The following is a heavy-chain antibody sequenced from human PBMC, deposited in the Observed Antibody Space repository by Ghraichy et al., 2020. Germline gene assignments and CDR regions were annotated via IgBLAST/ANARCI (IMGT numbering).Heavy chain of an antibody. CDR3: ARAPPSMATIDFDY. CDR2: ISSSSSYI. CDR1: GFTFSSYS. J-gene: IGHJ4*02. Sequence: GGSLRLSCAASGFTFSSYSMNWVRQAPGKGLEWVSSISSSSSYIYYADSVKGRFTISRDNAKNSLYLQMNSLRAEDTAVYYCARAPPSMATIDFDYWGQGTLVTVSS. V-gene: IGHV3-21*01. D-gene: IGHD5-24*01.